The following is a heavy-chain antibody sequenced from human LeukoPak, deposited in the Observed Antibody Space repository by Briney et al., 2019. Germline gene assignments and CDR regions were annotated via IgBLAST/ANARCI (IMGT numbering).Heavy chain of an antibody. CDR1: GGSMRNYY. Sequence: SETLSLTCIVSGGSMRNYYWSWIRQSPGKGLEWIAHMYYSGSSVDNPSLKSRVTISADTSKNQFSLKLRSVTAADTAVYYCARGDRYWYIDLWGRGTLVTVSS. CDR3: ARGDRYWYIDL. J-gene: IGHJ2*01. V-gene: IGHV4-59*01. D-gene: IGHD3-22*01. CDR2: MYYSGSS.